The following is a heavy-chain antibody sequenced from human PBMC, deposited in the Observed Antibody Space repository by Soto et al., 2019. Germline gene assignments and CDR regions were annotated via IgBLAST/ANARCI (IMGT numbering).Heavy chain of an antibody. Sequence: ASVKVSCKASGYTFTHYYIHWVRQAPGQGLEWMGIINPNGGITTYAQKFRAGFSMTRDTSTSTVYLELSSLRSEDSAVYYCATSVNSAMAFDYWGQGTLVTVSS. J-gene: IGHJ4*02. CDR3: ATSVNSAMAFDY. V-gene: IGHV1-46*01. CDR1: GYTFTHYY. CDR2: INPNGGIT. D-gene: IGHD5-18*01.